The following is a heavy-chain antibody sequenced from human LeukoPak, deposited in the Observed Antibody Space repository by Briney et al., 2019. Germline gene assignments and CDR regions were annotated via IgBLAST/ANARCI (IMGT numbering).Heavy chain of an antibody. J-gene: IGHJ6*03. CDR3: ARRSDGESYYMDY. CDR1: GFTFSNYA. CDR2: IGSTGGT. Sequence: GGSLRLSCAASGFTFSNYALSWVREAPGKGLEWVSIIGSTGGTYYAGSVKGRFTISRDNSKNILYLQMDSLRADDTAVYYCARRSDGESYYMDYWGKGTTVTVSS. V-gene: IGHV3-23*01. D-gene: IGHD2-15*01.